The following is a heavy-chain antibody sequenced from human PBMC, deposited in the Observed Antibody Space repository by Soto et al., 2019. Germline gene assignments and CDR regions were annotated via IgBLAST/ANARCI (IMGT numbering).Heavy chain of an antibody. CDR1: GGSISSSSYY. J-gene: IGHJ4*02. CDR2: IYYSGST. V-gene: IGHV4-39*02. D-gene: IGHD3-16*01. CDR3: VRESRRGGYYFDY. Sequence: SETLSLTCTVSGGSISSSSYYWGWIRQPPGKGLEWIGSIYYSGSTYYNPSLKSRVTISVDTSKNQFSLKLSSVTAADTAVYYCVRESRRGGYYFDYWGQGTLVTVSS.